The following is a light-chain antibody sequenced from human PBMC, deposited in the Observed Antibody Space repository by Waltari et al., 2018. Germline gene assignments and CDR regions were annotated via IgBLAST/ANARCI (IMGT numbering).Light chain of an antibody. V-gene: IGKV1D-12*01. J-gene: IGKJ4*01. CDR3: QQAKSFPLT. CDR1: QNIDTW. CDR2: TTL. Sequence: DIQMTQSPSSVSASVRDRVTITCRASQNIDTWLTWYQQIPGRAPKPLIFTTLRLQSGVPSRFSGSGSGTDFTLTISSLQPEDFATYYCQQAKSFPLTFGGGTTVEIK.